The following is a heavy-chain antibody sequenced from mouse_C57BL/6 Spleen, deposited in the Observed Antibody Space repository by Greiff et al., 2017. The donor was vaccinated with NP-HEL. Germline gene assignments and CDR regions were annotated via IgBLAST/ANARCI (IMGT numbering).Heavy chain of an antibody. Sequence: EVMLVESGGDLVKPGGSLKLSCAASGFTFSSYGMSWVRQTPDKRLEWVATISRGGSYTYYPDSVTGRFPISRDNAKNTLSLQMSSLQSEDTAMYYCARQGVSSGYPYYYAMDYWGQGPSVTVSS. CDR3: ARQGVSSGYPYYYAMDY. D-gene: IGHD3-2*02. CDR1: GFTFSSYG. V-gene: IGHV5-6*01. CDR2: ISRGGSYT. J-gene: IGHJ4*01.